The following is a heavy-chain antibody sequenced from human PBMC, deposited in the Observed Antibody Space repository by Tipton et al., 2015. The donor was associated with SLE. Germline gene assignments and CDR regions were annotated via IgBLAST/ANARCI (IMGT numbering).Heavy chain of an antibody. Sequence: QLVQSGPEVKKPGASVKVSCKASGYTFTSYGISWVRQAPGQGLEWMGWISTYNGNTHYAQNLQGRVTMTKDTSTTTVYMELSNLRSDDTAIYYCARDSQVWTGEYWFFNLWGRGTPVTV. V-gene: IGHV1-18*01. J-gene: IGHJ2*01. CDR1: GYTFTSYG. D-gene: IGHD3/OR15-3a*01. CDR2: ISTYNGNT. CDR3: ARDSQVWTGEYWFFNL.